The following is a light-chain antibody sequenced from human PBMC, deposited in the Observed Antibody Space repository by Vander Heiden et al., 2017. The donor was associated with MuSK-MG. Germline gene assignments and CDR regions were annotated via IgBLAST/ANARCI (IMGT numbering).Light chain of an antibody. J-gene: IGKJ4*01. CDR1: QDINIF. CDR3: QQDDNLPLT. CDR2: DAS. Sequence: DIQMTQSPSSLSASVGDRVTITCQASQDINIFLNWYQQKPGKAPKLLIYDASNLETGVPLRFRGRGPGTDFTLTIIILQPEHLATYYCQQDDNLPLTFGGWTTVELK. V-gene: IGKV1-33*01.